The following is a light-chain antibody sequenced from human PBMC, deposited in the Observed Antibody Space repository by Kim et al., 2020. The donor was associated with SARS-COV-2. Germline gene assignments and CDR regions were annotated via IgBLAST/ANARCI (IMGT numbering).Light chain of an antibody. CDR2: KDS. Sequence: QPSSVSVSPGQTARITCSGDVLAKKYARWFQQKPGQAPVLVIYKDSERPSGIPERFSGSSSGTTVTLTISGAQVEDEADYYCYTRVFGGGTKLTVL. V-gene: IGLV3-27*01. CDR1: VLAKKY. CDR3: YTRV. J-gene: IGLJ3*02.